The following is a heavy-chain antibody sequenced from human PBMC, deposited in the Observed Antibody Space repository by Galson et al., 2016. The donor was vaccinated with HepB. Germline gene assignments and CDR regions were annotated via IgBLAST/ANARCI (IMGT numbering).Heavy chain of an antibody. CDR1: GYSLSELS. V-gene: IGHV1-24*01. D-gene: IGHD3-3*01. CDR2: IDPEDGEA. CDR3: TTATNGGFLSKQFDY. J-gene: IGHJ4*02. Sequence: SVKISCKVSGYSLSELSMHWVRQAPGKGPEWMGVIDPEDGEAIYAQKFQDRVTLTEDTSTDTAYMELSSLRYEDTAGYYCTTATNGGFLSKQFDYWGQGTLVTVSS.